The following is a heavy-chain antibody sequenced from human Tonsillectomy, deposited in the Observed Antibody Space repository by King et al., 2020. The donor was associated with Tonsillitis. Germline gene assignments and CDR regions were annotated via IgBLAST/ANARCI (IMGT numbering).Heavy chain of an antibody. D-gene: IGHD3-3*01. CDR2: ISGSGDNT. Sequence: VQLVESGGGLVQPGGSLRLSCAASTFTFSTYAMSWVRQAPGKGLEWVSAISGSGDNTYYADSVKGRFTISRDNSKNTLFLQMNSLRAEDTAVYYCAKHYYEPDAYYYYAMDVWGQGTTVTVSS. CDR1: TFTFSTYA. CDR3: AKHYYEPDAYYYYAMDV. V-gene: IGHV3-23*04. J-gene: IGHJ6*02.